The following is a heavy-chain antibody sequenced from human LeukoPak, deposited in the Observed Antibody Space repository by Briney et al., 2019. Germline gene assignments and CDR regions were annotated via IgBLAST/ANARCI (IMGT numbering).Heavy chain of an antibody. CDR1: GFTFSSYS. D-gene: IGHD3-22*01. CDR3: AREYYDSSGYYETLDPYFDY. J-gene: IGHJ4*02. V-gene: IGHV3-21*01. Sequence: PGGSLRLSCAASGFTFSSYSMNWVRQAPGKGLEWVSSISSSSYIYYADSVKGRFTISRDNAKNSLYLQMNSLRAEDTAVYYCAREYYDSSGYYETLDPYFDYWGQGTLVTVSS. CDR2: ISSSSYI.